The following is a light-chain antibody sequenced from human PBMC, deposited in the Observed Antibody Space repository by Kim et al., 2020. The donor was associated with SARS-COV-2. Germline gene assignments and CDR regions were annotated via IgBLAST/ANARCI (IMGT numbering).Light chain of an antibody. CDR3: QQRNKWPRT. J-gene: IGKJ1*01. CDR1: QSISTD. CDR2: DAS. Sequence: FSPGQRPTLSCSASQSISTDLAWYQQKPGQAPRLFIYDASNRATGIPARFIGSGSGTVFTLTVSSLEPKDSAIYHCQQRNKWPRTFGQGTKVEVK. V-gene: IGKV3-11*01.